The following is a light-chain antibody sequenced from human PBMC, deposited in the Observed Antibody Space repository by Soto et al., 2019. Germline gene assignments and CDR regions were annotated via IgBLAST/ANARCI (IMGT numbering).Light chain of an antibody. J-gene: IGKJ4*01. CDR3: QQRGSWPLT. V-gene: IGKV3-11*01. CDR1: QSVSSY. Sequence: EIVLTQSPATLSLSPGERATLSCRASQSVSSYLAWYQQKPGQAPRLLIYYASNRATGIPARFSGSGPGTDFTLTISSLEPEDFAVYYCQQRGSWPLTFGGGTKVEIK. CDR2: YAS.